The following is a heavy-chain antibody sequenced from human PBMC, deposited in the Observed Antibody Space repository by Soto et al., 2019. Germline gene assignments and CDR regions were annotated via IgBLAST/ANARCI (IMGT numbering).Heavy chain of an antibody. V-gene: IGHV3-23*01. J-gene: IGHJ6*02. D-gene: IGHD1-26*01. Sequence: GSLRLSCVVSEFIFSSFALSWVRLAPGKGLEWVAAVSRRGVNTYYADSVKGRFTISRDNSKNTLYLQMDSLRTEDTALYYCARDVESGSSQYYYYFYGMDVWGQGTTVTVSS. CDR1: EFIFSSFA. CDR2: VSRRGVNT. CDR3: ARDVESGSSQYYYYFYGMDV.